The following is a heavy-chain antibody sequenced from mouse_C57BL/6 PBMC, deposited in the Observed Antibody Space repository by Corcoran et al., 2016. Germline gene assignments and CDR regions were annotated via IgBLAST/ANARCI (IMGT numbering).Heavy chain of an antibody. CDR3: AREEEGNYVNYY. CDR1: GYTFTDYY. Sequence: EVQLQQSGPELVKPGASVKISCKASGYTFTDYYMNWVKQSHGKSLEWIGDINPNNGGTSYNQKFKGKATLTVDKSSSTAYMELRSLTSEDSAVYYCAREEEGNYVNYYWGQGTTLTVSS. V-gene: IGHV1-26*01. D-gene: IGHD2-1*01. CDR2: INPNNGGT. J-gene: IGHJ2*01.